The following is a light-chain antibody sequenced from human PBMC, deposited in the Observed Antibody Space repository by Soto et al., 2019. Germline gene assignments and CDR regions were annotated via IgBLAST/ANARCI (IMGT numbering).Light chain of an antibody. V-gene: IGKV3-11*01. J-gene: IGKJ4*01. CDR1: QSVSSY. CDR2: DAS. CDR3: QQRSNWPLT. Sequence: EIVMTQSPATLSLSPGERTTLSCRASQSVSSYLAWYQQKPGQAPRLLLYDASHRATGIPPRFSGSGSGTVFTLTISNLEPEDFAVYYCQQRSNWPLTFGGGTKVEIK.